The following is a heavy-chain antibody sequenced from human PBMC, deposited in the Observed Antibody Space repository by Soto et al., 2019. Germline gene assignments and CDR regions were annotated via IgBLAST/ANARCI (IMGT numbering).Heavy chain of an antibody. Sequence: QAQLQQWGAGLLKPSETLSLTCVVYGGSFSGYYWSWIRQSPGKGLEWIGGINHRGSTNYNPSLESRVTISVDTSKNQFSLKLPSVTAADTAMYYCARDGFCTSTTCRVGNWFDPWGQGTLVTVSS. CDR3: ARDGFCTSTTCRVGNWFDP. D-gene: IGHD2-2*01. CDR1: GGSFSGYY. V-gene: IGHV4-34*01. J-gene: IGHJ5*02. CDR2: INHRGST.